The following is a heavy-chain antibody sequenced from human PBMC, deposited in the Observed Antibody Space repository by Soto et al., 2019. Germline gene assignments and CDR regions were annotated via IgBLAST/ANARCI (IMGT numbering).Heavy chain of an antibody. D-gene: IGHD6-19*01. V-gene: IGHV3-33*01. CDR1: GFPFWHYG. Sequence: QVQLVESGGGVVQPGRSLRLSCVGSGFPFWHYGMHWVRQAPGKGLEWVAVIWSDGKKESYADFVKGRFAISRDNFKDALYLQINGLRAEDTAVYYCARDRDGGWFHMDVWGQGTTVTVSS. CDR2: IWSDGKKE. CDR3: ARDRDGGWFHMDV. J-gene: IGHJ6*02.